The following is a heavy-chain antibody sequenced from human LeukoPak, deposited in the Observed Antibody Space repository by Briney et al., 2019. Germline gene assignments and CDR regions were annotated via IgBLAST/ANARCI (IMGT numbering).Heavy chain of an antibody. D-gene: IGHD6-13*01. CDR2: IYYSGST. CDR3: ARGGQQLQYYFDY. V-gene: IGHV4-59*01. CDR1: GVSINSYN. Sequence: KPSETLSLTCTVSGVSINSYNWNWIRQPPGKGLEWIGYIYYSGSTNYNPSLKSRVTISVDTSKNQFSLKLSSVTAADTAVYYCARGGQQLQYYFDYWGQGTLVTVSS. J-gene: IGHJ4*02.